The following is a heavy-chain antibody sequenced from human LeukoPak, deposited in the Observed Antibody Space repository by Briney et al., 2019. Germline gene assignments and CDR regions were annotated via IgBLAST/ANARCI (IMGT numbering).Heavy chain of an antibody. CDR2: ISGSGGST. CDR3: AKDGYSSGWRVSNWFDP. CDR1: GFTFSSYA. D-gene: IGHD6-19*01. J-gene: IGHJ5*02. Sequence: PGGPLRLSCAASGFTFSSYAMGWVRQAPGKGLEWVSAISGSGGSTYYADSVKGRFTISRDNSKNTLYLQMNSLRAEDTAVYYCAKDGYSSGWRVSNWFDPWGQGTLVTVSS. V-gene: IGHV3-23*01.